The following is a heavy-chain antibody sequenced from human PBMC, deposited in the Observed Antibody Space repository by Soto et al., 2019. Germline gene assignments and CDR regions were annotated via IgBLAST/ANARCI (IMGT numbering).Heavy chain of an antibody. V-gene: IGHV4-34*09. Sequence: PSETLSLTCAVYGGSFSGYYWSWIRQPPGKGLEWIGYIYDSGNTRYNPSLTSRVAVSLDTSKKQFFLMLTSVTAADTAVYYCARKTGYEVFDFWGQGTLVTVSS. CDR2: IYDSGNT. J-gene: IGHJ4*02. CDR3: ARKTGYEVFDF. CDR1: GGSFSGYY. D-gene: IGHD5-12*01.